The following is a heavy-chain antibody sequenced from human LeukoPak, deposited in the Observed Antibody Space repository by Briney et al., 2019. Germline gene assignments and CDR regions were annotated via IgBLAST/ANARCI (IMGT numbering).Heavy chain of an antibody. D-gene: IGHD4-23*01. CDR3: ARDLGGPDWYFDL. CDR2: ISSNGGST. CDR1: GFTFSSYA. V-gene: IGHV3-64*01. J-gene: IGHJ2*01. Sequence: GGSLRLSCAASGFTFSSYAMHWVGQAPGKGLEYVPAISSNGGSTYYANSVKGRFTISRDNSKNTLYLQMGSLRAEDMAVYYCARDLGGPDWYFDLWGRGTLVTVSS.